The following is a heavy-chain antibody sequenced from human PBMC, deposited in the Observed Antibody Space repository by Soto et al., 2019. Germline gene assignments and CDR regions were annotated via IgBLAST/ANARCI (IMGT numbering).Heavy chain of an antibody. CDR3: ARDYDSSGYYRY. Sequence: SETLSLTCTVSGGSISSGDYYWSWIRQPPGKGLEWIGYIYYSGSTYYNPSLKSRVTISVDRSKNQFSLKLSSVTAADTAVYYCARDYDSSGYYRYWGQGTLVTVSS. CDR2: IYYSGST. J-gene: IGHJ4*02. CDR1: GGSISSGDYY. V-gene: IGHV4-30-4*01. D-gene: IGHD3-22*01.